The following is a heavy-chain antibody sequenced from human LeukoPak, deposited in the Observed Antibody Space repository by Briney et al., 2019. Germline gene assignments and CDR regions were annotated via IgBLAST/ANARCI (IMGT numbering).Heavy chain of an antibody. Sequence: PSETLSLTCTVSGGPISGYYWSWIRQPPGKGLEWIGYIYYSGSTNYNPSLKSRVTISVDTSKNQFSLKLSSVTAADTAVYYCARGSRRGYCTNGVCYSLDYWGQGTLVTVSS. CDR2: IYYSGST. D-gene: IGHD2-8*01. CDR1: GGPISGYY. CDR3: ARGSRRGYCTNGVCYSLDY. J-gene: IGHJ4*02. V-gene: IGHV4-59*12.